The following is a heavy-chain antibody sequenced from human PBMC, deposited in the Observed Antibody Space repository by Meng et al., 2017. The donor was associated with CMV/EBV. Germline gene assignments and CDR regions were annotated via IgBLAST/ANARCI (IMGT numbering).Heavy chain of an antibody. V-gene: IGHV1-24*01. D-gene: IGHD2-2*02. CDR2: FDPEDGET. J-gene: IGHJ4*02. Sequence: ASVKVSCKVSGYTLTELSRHWVRQAPGKGLEWVGGFDPEDGETIYAQKFQGRVTMTEDTSTDTAYMELSSLRSEDTAVYYCATARVDCSSTSCYTYYFDYWGQGTLVTVSS. CDR1: GYTLTELS. CDR3: ATARVDCSSTSCYTYYFDY.